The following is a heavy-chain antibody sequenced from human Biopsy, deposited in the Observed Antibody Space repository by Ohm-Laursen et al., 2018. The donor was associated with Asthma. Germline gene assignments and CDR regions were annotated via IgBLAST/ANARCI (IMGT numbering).Heavy chain of an antibody. J-gene: IGHJ6*02. V-gene: IGHV4-30-4*01. CDR3: ARVVSYGDIYFGIDV. D-gene: IGHD4-17*01. Sequence: QTLSLTCRVSGGYTGSSDHHWAWIRQAPGKGLEWIGFVFWSGSTHYSRSLECRVSISIDTATNEFSMKLWSVTPADTAVYFCARVVSYGDIYFGIDVWGPGNTVVVS. CDR2: VFWSGST. CDR1: GGYTGSSDHH.